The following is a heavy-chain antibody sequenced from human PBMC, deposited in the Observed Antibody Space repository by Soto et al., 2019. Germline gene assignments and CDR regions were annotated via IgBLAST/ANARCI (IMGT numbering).Heavy chain of an antibody. CDR3: ARDSHSPWNNVRGWFDP. CDR1: RRSVRGHSYA. J-gene: IGHJ5*02. D-gene: IGHD1-1*01. Sequence: QSLPLAFALSRRSVRGHSYAWRWILQRPWTGLEWSGYSYNSGSTKYNPSLKSRVTISVDTSKNQISLKLSSVTAADTDVYYCARDSHSPWNNVRGWFDPWGQGTLVTVSS. V-gene: IGHV4-61*01. CDR2: SYNSGST.